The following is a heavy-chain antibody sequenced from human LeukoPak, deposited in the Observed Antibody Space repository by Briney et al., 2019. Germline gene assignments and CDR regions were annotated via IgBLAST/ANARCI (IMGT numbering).Heavy chain of an antibody. CDR1: GFTFSDYS. D-gene: IGHD5-24*01. J-gene: IGHJ4*02. Sequence: PGGSLRLSCAAPGFTFSDYSMTWVRQAPGKGLEWISYIGIDSGNTNYADSVKGRFTISGDKAKNSLYLQMNSLRVEDTAVYYCARDYKYAFDNWGQGTLVTVSS. V-gene: IGHV3-48*01. CDR3: ARDYKYAFDN. CDR2: IGIDSGNT.